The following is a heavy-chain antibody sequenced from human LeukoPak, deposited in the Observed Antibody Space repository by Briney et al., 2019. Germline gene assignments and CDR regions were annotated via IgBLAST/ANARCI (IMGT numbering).Heavy chain of an antibody. CDR3: ARHSWLGVGGWY. D-gene: IGHD6-19*01. CDR2: IYYSGST. J-gene: IGHJ4*02. Sequence: PSETLSLTCTVSGGSINSSSYYWGWIRQPPGKGLEWIGSIYYSGSTYYNPSLKSRVTISVDTSKNQFSLELRSVTAADTAVYSCARHSWLGVGGWYWGQGTLVTVSS. V-gene: IGHV4-39*01. CDR1: GGSINSSSYY.